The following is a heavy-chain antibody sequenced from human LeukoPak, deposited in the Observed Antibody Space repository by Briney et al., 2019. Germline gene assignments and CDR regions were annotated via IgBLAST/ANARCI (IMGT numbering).Heavy chain of an antibody. CDR2: IYSGGST. Sequence: PGGSLRLSCAASGFTVSSNYMRWVRQAPGKGLEWVSVIYSGGSTYYADSVKGRFTISRDNYTNTLYLQMNSLRAEDTAVYYCAREPQGYSNGYFDYWGQGTLVTVSS. CDR1: GFTVSSNY. D-gene: IGHD5-18*01. CDR3: AREPQGYSNGYFDY. V-gene: IGHV3-66*01. J-gene: IGHJ4*02.